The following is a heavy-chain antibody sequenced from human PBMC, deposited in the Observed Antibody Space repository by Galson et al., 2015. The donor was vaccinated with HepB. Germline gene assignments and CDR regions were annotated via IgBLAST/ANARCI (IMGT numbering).Heavy chain of an antibody. D-gene: IGHD3-10*01. Sequence: SVKVSCKASGYTFTSYDINWVRQATGQGLEWMGWMNPNSGNTGYAQKFQGRVTMTRNTSISTAYMELSSLRSEDTAVYYCARGGEVLLWFGADAFDTWGQGTMVTVSS. J-gene: IGHJ3*02. V-gene: IGHV1-8*01. CDR2: MNPNSGNT. CDR3: ARGGEVLLWFGADAFDT. CDR1: GYTFTSYD.